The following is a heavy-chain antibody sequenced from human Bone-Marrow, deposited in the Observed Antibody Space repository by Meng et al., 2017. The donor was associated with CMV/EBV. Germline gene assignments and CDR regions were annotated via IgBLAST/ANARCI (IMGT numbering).Heavy chain of an antibody. D-gene: IGHD2-21*01. V-gene: IGHV4-39*07. CDR1: GGSISSSSYY. CDR3: ARGNIVVVIAPFDY. Sequence: GSLRLSCTVSGGSISSSSYYWGWIRQPPGKGLEWIGSIYYSGSTYYNPSLKSRVTISVDTSKNQFSLKLSSVTAADTAVYYCARGNIVVVIAPFDYWGQGTRVTGSS. J-gene: IGHJ4*02. CDR2: IYYSGST.